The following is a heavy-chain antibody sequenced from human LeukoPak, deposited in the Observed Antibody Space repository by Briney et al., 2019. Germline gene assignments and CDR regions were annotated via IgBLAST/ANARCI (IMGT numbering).Heavy chain of an antibody. Sequence: GGSLRLSCAASGFTFSSYSMNWVRQAPGKGLEWVSSISSSSSYIYYADSVKGRFTISRDNAKNSLYLQMNSLRAEDTAVYYCARQETYSNYADYWGQGTLVTVSS. CDR2: ISSSSSYI. CDR1: GFTFSSYS. CDR3: ARQETYSNYADY. V-gene: IGHV3-21*01. D-gene: IGHD4-11*01. J-gene: IGHJ4*02.